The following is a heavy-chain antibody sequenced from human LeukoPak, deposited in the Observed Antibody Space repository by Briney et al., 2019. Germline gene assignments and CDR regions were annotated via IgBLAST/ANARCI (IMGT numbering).Heavy chain of an antibody. CDR2: IYYSGSA. J-gene: IGHJ4*02. Sequence: SESLSLTCSISGGSIGTYYWSWIRQSPGKGLEWIGYIYYSGSANYNPSLKSRVIMSVDTSKNQFSQKLSSVTAADTAVYYCARTQTYYYDSSGYYYNRGQGTLVTVSS. V-gene: IGHV4-59*12. D-gene: IGHD3-22*01. CDR3: ARTQTYYYDSSGYYYN. CDR1: GGSIGTYY.